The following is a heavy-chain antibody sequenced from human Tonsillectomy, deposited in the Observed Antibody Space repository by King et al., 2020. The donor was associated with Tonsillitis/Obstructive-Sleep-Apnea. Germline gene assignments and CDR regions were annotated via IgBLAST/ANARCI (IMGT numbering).Heavy chain of an antibody. CDR3: ARGSHGDYGQTDMEV. Sequence: VQLVESGGGVVQPGRSLRLSCAASGFTFSIYAMHWVRQAPGKGLEWVAVISYDGSNKYYADSVKGRFTISRDNSKNTLYLQMNSLRAEDTAVYYCARGSHGDYGQTDMEVWGQGTTVTVSS. V-gene: IGHV3-30*04. D-gene: IGHD4-17*01. J-gene: IGHJ6*02. CDR1: GFTFSIYA. CDR2: ISYDGSNK.